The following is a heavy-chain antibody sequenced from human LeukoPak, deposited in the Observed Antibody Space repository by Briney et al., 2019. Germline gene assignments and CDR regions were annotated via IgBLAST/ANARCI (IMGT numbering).Heavy chain of an antibody. J-gene: IGHJ5*02. Sequence: GGSLRLSCAASGFIFNNYGLIWVRQAPGKGLEWVSAISNDGGGTTYADFVKGRFTISRDNSKNMVFLQMNSLRAEDTALYYCAKGGSGYFLDLWGHGTLVTVSS. CDR1: GFIFNNYG. CDR2: ISNDGGGT. CDR3: AKGGSGYFLDL. D-gene: IGHD3-22*01. V-gene: IGHV3-23*01.